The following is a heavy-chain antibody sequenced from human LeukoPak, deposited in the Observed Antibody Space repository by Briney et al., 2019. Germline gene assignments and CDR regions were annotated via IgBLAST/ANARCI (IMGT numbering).Heavy chain of an antibody. CDR3: ARGQRTFGWRDYYYYYMDV. D-gene: IGHD6-19*01. V-gene: IGHV1-18*01. J-gene: IGHJ6*03. Sequence: ASVKVSCKASGYTFTSYGISWVRQAPGQGLEWMGWISAYNGNTNYAQKLQGRVTMTTDTSTSTAYMELRSLRSDDTAVYYCARGQRTFGWRDYYYYYMDVWGKGTTVTVSS. CDR1: GYTFTSYG. CDR2: ISAYNGNT.